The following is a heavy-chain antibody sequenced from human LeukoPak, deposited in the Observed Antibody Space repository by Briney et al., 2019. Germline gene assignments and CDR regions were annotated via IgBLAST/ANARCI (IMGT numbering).Heavy chain of an antibody. V-gene: IGHV1-18*01. D-gene: IGHD3-22*01. J-gene: IGHJ4*02. CDR1: GGTFSSYA. CDR3: ARASRYYDSSGYYPKPNLDY. CDR2: ISAYNGNT. Sequence: ASVKVSCKASGGTFSSYAISWVRQAPGQGLEWMGWISAYNGNTNYAQKLQGRVAMTTDTSTSTAYMELRSLRSDDTAVYYCARASRYYDSSGYYPKPNLDYWGQGTLVTVSS.